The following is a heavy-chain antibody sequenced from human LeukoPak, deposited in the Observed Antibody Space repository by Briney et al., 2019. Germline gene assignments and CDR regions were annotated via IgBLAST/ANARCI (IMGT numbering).Heavy chain of an antibody. Sequence: PSETLSLTCTVSGGSISSDNYYWGWIRQPPGKGLEWIGSIYYSGSTYYNPSLKSRVTTSVDTSKNQFSLKLSSVTAADTAVYYCARHGPSRRRYFDWLLFPFDYWGQGTLVTVSS. CDR1: GGSISSDNYY. CDR2: IYYSGST. CDR3: ARHGPSRRRYFDWLLFPFDY. D-gene: IGHD3-9*01. V-gene: IGHV4-39*01. J-gene: IGHJ4*02.